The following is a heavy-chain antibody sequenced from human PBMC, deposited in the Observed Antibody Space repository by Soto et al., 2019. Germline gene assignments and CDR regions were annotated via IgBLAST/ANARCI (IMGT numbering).Heavy chain of an antibody. D-gene: IGHD3-22*01. CDR2: IYYSGST. CDR3: ARGYPHYYDSSGYFRY. Sequence: QVQLQESGPGLVKPSQTLSLTCTVSGGSISSGDYYWSWIRQPPGKGLEWIGYIYYSGSTYYNPSLKSRVTISVDTSKNQFSLKLSSVTAADTAVYYCARGYPHYYDSSGYFRYWGQGTLVTVSS. J-gene: IGHJ4*02. CDR1: GGSISSGDYY. V-gene: IGHV4-30-4*01.